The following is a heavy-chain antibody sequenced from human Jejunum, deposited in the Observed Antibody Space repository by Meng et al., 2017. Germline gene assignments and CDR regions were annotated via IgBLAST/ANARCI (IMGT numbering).Heavy chain of an antibody. CDR2: INTDGSST. Sequence: GESLKISCAASGFTFSTYWMHWVRRIPGKGLFWVSRINTDGSSTDYADSVKGRFTVSRNNAENTLYLQMNSLRAEDTAVYYCARAEIGTCDADCYSEYWGQGALVTVSS. J-gene: IGHJ4*02. V-gene: IGHV3-74*01. CDR3: ARAEIGTCDADCYSEY. CDR1: GFTFSTYW. D-gene: IGHD2-21*02.